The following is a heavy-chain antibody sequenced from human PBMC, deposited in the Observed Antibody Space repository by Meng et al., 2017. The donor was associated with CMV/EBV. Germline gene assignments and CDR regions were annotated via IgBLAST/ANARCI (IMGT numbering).Heavy chain of an antibody. CDR1: GFTVSSNY. CDR3: ASGTLRLGFDP. D-gene: IGHD1-26*01. V-gene: IGHV3-66*03. CDR2: IYSCGST. Sequence: LSCAASGFTVSSNYMSWVRQAPGKGLEWVSVIYSCGSTYYADSVKGRFTISRDNSKNTLYLQMNSLRAEDTAVYYCASGTLRLGFDPWGQGTLVTVSS. J-gene: IGHJ5*02.